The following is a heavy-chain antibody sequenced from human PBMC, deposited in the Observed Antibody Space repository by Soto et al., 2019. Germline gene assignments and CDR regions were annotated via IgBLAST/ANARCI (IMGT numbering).Heavy chain of an antibody. J-gene: IGHJ6*02. V-gene: IGHV3-13*01. CDR2: IGTAGDT. CDR3: ARADSGYDFHYYYGMDV. CDR1: GFTFSSYD. Sequence: GGSLRLSCAASGFTFSSYDMHWVRQATGKGLEWVSAIGTAGDTYYPGSVKGRFTISRENAKNSLYLQMNSLRAEDTAVYYCARADSGYDFHYYYGMDVWGQGTTVTVSS. D-gene: IGHD5-12*01.